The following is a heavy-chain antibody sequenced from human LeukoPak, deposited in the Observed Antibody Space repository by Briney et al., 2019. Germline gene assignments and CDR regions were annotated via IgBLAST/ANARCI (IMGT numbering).Heavy chain of an antibody. D-gene: IGHD3-3*01. CDR2: IYSGGST. Sequence: PGGSLRLSCAASGFTVSSNYMSWVRQAPGEGLEWVSVIYSGGSTYYADSVKGRSTISRDNSKNTLYLQMNSLRAEDTAVYYCARAVRDDFWSKGYFDYWGQGTLVTVSS. V-gene: IGHV3-53*01. CDR3: ARAVRDDFWSKGYFDY. CDR1: GFTVSSNY. J-gene: IGHJ4*02.